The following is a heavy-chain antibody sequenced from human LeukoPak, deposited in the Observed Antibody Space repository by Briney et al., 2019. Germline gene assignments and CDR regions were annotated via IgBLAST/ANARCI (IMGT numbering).Heavy chain of an antibody. Sequence: SETLSLTCAVYGGSFSGYYWSWIRQPPGKGLEWIGEIYHSGSTNYNPSLKSRVTISVDKSKNQFSLKLSSVTAADTAVYYCASLRSGSYGQRDYWGQGTPVTVSS. D-gene: IGHD1-26*01. CDR1: GGSFSGYY. CDR2: IYHSGST. V-gene: IGHV4-34*01. CDR3: ASLRSGSYGQRDY. J-gene: IGHJ4*02.